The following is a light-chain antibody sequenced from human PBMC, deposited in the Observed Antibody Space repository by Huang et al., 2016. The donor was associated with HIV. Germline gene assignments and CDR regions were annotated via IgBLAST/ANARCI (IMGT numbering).Light chain of an antibody. V-gene: IGKV1-39*01. CDR1: QPIVNF. CDR2: AAS. CDR3: QQSHNTPWT. Sequence: DIQMTQSPASLSASVGDRVTITCRKSQPIVNFLNWYQQRPGQAPNLLIYAASTLQSGAPSRVRGTGSGTDFSLTIDSLQPEDFATYFCQQSHNTPWTFGRGAKV. J-gene: IGKJ1*01.